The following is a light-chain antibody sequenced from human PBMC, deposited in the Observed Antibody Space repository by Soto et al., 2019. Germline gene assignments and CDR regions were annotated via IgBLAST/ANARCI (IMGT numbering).Light chain of an antibody. CDR2: VAS. V-gene: IGKV1-39*01. J-gene: IGKJ2*01. CDR1: QSISSN. Sequence: DIQMTQSPSSLSASVGDRVTITCRASQSISSNLNWYQQKPGEAPKLLIYVASSLQSGVPSRFSGSESGTDYTLTISSLQSDDFGTYYCQQSYSTPYTFGQGTKLEIK. CDR3: QQSYSTPYT.